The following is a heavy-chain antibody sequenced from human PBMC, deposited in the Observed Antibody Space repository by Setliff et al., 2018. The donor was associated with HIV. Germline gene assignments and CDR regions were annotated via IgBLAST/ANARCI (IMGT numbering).Heavy chain of an antibody. V-gene: IGHV1-69*10. CDR1: GGSFNNYA. J-gene: IGHJ1*01. Sequence: SCKASGGSFNNYAISWVRQAPGQGLEWMGGIIPSVTIANYAQKFQVRVTITADKFTTTAYMELRGLRSEDTAVYYCASGWSEDATNVKVKYFQHWGQGTLVTVSS. CDR2: IIPSVTIA. D-gene: IGHD1-1*01. CDR3: ASGWSEDATNVKVKYFQH.